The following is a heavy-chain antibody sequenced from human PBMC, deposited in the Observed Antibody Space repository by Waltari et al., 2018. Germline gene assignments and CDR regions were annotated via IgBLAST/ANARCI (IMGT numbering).Heavy chain of an antibody. CDR3: AREGKDGFITMIH. CDR2: INPSGGST. V-gene: IGHV1-46*01. D-gene: IGHD3-22*01. CDR1: GYTFTSYY. Sequence: QVQLVQSGAEVKKPGASVKVSCKASGYTFTSYYMHWVRQAPGRGLEWMGIINPSGGSTSYAQKFQGRVTMTRDTSTSTVYMELSSLRSEDTAVYYCAREGKDGFITMIHWGQGTLVTVSS. J-gene: IGHJ4*02.